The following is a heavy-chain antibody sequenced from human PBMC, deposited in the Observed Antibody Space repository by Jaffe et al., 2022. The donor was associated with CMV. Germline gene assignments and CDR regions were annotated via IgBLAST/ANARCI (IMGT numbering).Heavy chain of an antibody. CDR3: ARQSLGGRYYDFWSGYSIRSYFDY. Sequence: QLQLQESGPGLVKPSETLSLTCTVSGGSISSSSYYWGWIRQPPGKGLEWIGSIYYSGSTYYNPSLKSRVTISVDTSKNQFSLKLSSVTAADTAVYYCARQSLGGRYYDFWSGYSIRSYFDYWGQGTLVTVSS. CDR1: GGSISSSSYY. D-gene: IGHD3-3*01. J-gene: IGHJ4*02. CDR2: IYYSGST. V-gene: IGHV4-39*01.